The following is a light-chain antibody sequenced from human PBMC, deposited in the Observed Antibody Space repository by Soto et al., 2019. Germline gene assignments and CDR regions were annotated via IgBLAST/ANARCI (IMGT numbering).Light chain of an antibody. Sequence: EIVLTQSPDTLSLSPGGRATLSCRASQSVTTRLAWYQQNPGQPPRLLISGASVRASGVPVRISGSGSGTDFTLTISRLEPEDFALYYCQQYGGSPITFGLGTRLEVK. V-gene: IGKV3-20*01. J-gene: IGKJ5*01. CDR2: GAS. CDR3: QQYGGSPIT. CDR1: QSVTTR.